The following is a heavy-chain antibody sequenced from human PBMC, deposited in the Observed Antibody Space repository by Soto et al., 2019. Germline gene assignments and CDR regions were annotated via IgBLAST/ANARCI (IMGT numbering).Heavy chain of an antibody. V-gene: IGHV4-39*01. CDR2: IYYSGST. Sequence: QLQLQESGPGLVKPSETLSLICTVSGGSISSRSYYWGWIRQPPGKGLEWIGSIYYSGSTYYNPSLKSRVTISVDTSKNEFSLKLSSVTAADTAVYYCARHDSSSSEYYYGMDVWGQGTTVTVSS. D-gene: IGHD6-6*01. CDR1: GGSISSRSYY. CDR3: ARHDSSSSEYYYGMDV. J-gene: IGHJ6*02.